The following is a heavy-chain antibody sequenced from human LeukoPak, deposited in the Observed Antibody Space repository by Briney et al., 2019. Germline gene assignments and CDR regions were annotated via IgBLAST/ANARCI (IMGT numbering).Heavy chain of an antibody. CDR3: ARGVSGRGYYYGPVRGSQNWFDP. D-gene: IGHD3-10*01. J-gene: IGHJ5*02. CDR1: GGSISSTTYY. V-gene: IGHV4-39*02. CDR2: IYYSGNT. Sequence: SETLSLTCIVSGGSISSTTYYWGWIRQPPGKRLEWIGSIYYSGNTYYNPSLKSRVTISIDTSKNQFSLNLNSVTAADTALYSCARGVSGRGYYYGPVRGSQNWFDPWGQGTLVTVSS.